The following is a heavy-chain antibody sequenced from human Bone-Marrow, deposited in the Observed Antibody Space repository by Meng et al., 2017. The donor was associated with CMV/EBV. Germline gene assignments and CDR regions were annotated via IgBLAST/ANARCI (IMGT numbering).Heavy chain of an antibody. Sequence: SETLSLTCAVYGGSFSGYYWSWIRQPPGKGLEWIGEINHSGSTNYNPSLKSRVTISVDTSKTQFSLKLSSVNAADTAVYYCARRIAARPNAFDIWGQGTMVTVSS. J-gene: IGHJ3*02. V-gene: IGHV4-34*01. CDR3: ARRIAARPNAFDI. CDR2: INHSGST. CDR1: GGSFSGYY. D-gene: IGHD6-6*01.